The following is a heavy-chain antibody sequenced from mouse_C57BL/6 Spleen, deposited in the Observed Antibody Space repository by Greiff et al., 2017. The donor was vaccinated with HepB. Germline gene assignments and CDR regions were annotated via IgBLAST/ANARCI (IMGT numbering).Heavy chain of an antibody. CDR3: ASAYGSSYYFDC. CDR1: GYTFTSYW. D-gene: IGHD1-1*01. Sequence: QVQLQQPGAELVKPGASVKMPCKASGYTFTSYWITWVKQRPGQGLEWIGDIYPGSGSTNYNEKFKSKATLTVDTSSSTAYMQLSSLTSEDSAVYYGASAYGSSYYFDCWGQGTTLTVSS. V-gene: IGHV1-55*01. CDR2: IYPGSGST. J-gene: IGHJ2*01.